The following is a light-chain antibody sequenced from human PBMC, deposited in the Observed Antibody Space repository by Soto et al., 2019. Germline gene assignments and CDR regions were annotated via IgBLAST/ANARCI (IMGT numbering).Light chain of an antibody. V-gene: IGKV1-33*01. CDR3: QQYDNFPRAIN. CDR2: DAS. CDR1: QNINNY. J-gene: IGKJ5*01. Sequence: DIHITHSPSSLSSSVLDIFTITWQSSQNINNYLHWYQQKPGKAPKLLIYDASNLETGVPSRFSGSGSGTDFTFTISSLQPEDIATYYCQQYDNFPRAINFGQGTRLEIK.